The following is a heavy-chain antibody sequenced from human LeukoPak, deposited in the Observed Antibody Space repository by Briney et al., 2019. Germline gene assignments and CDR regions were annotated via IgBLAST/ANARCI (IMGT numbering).Heavy chain of an antibody. CDR1: GYTFTSYG. J-gene: IGHJ4*02. CDR2: ISAYNGNT. Sequence: ASVKVSCKASGYTFTSYGISWVRQAPGQGLEWMGWISAYNGNTNYAQKLQGRVTMTTDTSTSTAYMELKRLRSDDTAVYYCARDIMYYYGSGSYDYWGQGTLVTVSS. D-gene: IGHD3-10*01. CDR3: ARDIMYYYGSGSYDY. V-gene: IGHV1-18*01.